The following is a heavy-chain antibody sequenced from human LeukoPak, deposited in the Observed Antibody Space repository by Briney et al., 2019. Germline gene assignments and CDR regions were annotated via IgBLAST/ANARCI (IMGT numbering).Heavy chain of an antibody. J-gene: IGHJ5*02. CDR2: INHSGST. Sequence: PSETLSLTCAVYGGSFSGYYWSWIRQPPGKGLEWIGEINHSGSTNYNPSPKSRVTISVDTSKNQFSLKLSSVTAAGTAVYYCARGLFPRWFDPWGQGTLVTVSS. CDR1: GGSFSGYY. V-gene: IGHV4-34*01. CDR3: ARGLFPRWFDP.